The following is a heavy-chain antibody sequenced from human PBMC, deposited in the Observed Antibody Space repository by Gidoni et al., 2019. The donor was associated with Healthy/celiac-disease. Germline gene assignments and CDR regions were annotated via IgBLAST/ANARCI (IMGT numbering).Heavy chain of an antibody. Sequence: EVQLVESGGGLVKPGGSLRLSCAASGFTFSNAWMSWVRQAPGKGLEGVGRIKSKTDGVTTDYAAPVKGRFTISRDDSKNTLYLQMNSLKTEDTAVYYCTTDVPRWFRWAYAFDIWGQGTMVTVSS. CDR1: GFTFSNAW. D-gene: IGHD2-15*01. CDR2: IKSKTDGVTT. V-gene: IGHV3-15*01. CDR3: TTDVPRWFRWAYAFDI. J-gene: IGHJ3*02.